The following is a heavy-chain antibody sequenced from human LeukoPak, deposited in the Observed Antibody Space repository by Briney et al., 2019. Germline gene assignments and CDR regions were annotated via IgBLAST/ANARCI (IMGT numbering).Heavy chain of an antibody. CDR2: IYTSGST. J-gene: IGHJ4*02. V-gene: IGHV4-4*07. Sequence: SETLSLTCTVSGGSISSYYWSWIRQPAGKGLEWIGRIYTSGSTNYNPSLKSRVTMSVDTSKNQFSLKLSSVTAADTAVYYCARGYCSSTSCYALYYFDYWGQGTLVTVSS. CDR1: GGSISSYY. CDR3: ARGYCSSTSCYALYYFDY. D-gene: IGHD2-2*01.